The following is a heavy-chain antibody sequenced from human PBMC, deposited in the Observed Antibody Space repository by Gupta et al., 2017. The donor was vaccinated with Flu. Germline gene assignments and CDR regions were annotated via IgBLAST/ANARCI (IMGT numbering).Heavy chain of an antibody. Sequence: QLQLQESAPGLVKPSETLSLTCTVSGGSISSSSSYWGWIRQPPGKGLEWIGSIYYSGSTYYNPSLKSRVTISVDTSKNQFSLKLSSVTAADTAVYYCARPHVYYYDSSGRMNNWYFDLWGRGTLVTVSS. CDR2: IYYSGST. V-gene: IGHV4-39*01. CDR3: ARPHVYYYDSSGRMNNWYFDL. J-gene: IGHJ2*01. D-gene: IGHD3-22*01. CDR1: GGSISSSSSY.